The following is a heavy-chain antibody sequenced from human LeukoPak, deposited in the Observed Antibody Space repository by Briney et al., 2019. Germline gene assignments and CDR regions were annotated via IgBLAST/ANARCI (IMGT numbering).Heavy chain of an antibody. CDR2: VSHDGRNT. CDR1: GFTFSRYA. D-gene: IGHD3-22*01. CDR3: ARAYYYDSSGYRGQFDP. J-gene: IGHJ5*02. V-gene: IGHV3-30*04. Sequence: PGRSLRLSCAASGFTFSRYAMHWVRQTPGKGLERVAVVSHDGRNTYYADSVKGRFTISRDTSKNMLYLQMSSLRAEDTAVYYCARAYYYDSSGYRGQFDPWGQGTPVTVSS.